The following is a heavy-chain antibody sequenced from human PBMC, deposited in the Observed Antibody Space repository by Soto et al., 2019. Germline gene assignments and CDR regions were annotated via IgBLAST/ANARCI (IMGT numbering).Heavy chain of an antibody. CDR3: ARDHGPELADYCYGMDV. V-gene: IGHV3-33*01. D-gene: IGHD1-26*01. CDR1: GFTFSSYG. Sequence: QVQLVESGGGVVQPGRSLRLSCAASGFTFSSYGMHWVRQAPGKGLEWVAVIWYDGSNKYYADSVKGRFTISRDNSKNTLYLQMNSLRAEDTAVYYCARDHGPELADYCYGMDVWGQGTTVTVSS. CDR2: IWYDGSNK. J-gene: IGHJ6*02.